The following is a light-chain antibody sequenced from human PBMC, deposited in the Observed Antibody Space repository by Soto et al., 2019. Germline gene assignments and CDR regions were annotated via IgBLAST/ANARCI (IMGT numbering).Light chain of an antibody. V-gene: IGKV1-27*01. CDR2: SAS. CDR1: QGITNY. J-gene: IGKJ1*01. CDR3: QQYNNWPRT. Sequence: DVQMTQSPSSLSASVGDRVTITCRASQGITNYVAWYQHRPGRVPKLLIYSASTLQSGVPSRFSGSGSGTDFTLTISSLQSADFAVYYCQQYNNWPRTFGLGTKVDIK.